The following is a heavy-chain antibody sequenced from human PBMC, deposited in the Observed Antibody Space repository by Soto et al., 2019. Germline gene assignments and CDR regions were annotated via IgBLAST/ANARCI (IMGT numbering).Heavy chain of an antibody. V-gene: IGHV1-18*04. CDR3: ARDLRGYSYGFGFDY. CDR2: ISAYNGNT. CDR1: GYTFTSYG. D-gene: IGHD5-18*01. Sequence: QVQLVQSGAEVKKPGASVKVSCKASGYTFTSYGISWVRQAPGQGLEWMGWISAYNGNTNYAQKLQGRVTMTTDTSTRTAYMELRSLRSDDTAVYYCARDLRGYSYGFGFDYWGQGTLVTVSS. J-gene: IGHJ4*02.